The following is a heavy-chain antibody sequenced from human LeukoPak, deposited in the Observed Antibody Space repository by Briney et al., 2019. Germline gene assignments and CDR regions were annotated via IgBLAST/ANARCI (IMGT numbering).Heavy chain of an antibody. CDR1: GGSISSGNW. CDR2: IYHSGST. D-gene: IGHD6-25*01. V-gene: IGHV4-4*02. CDR3: ARDGTPIHGSGWVYMDV. J-gene: IGHJ6*04. Sequence: PSGTLSLTCAVSGGSISSGNWWSWVRQPPGKGLEWIGEIYHSGSTNYNPSLKSRVTISADKSKNQFSLKLSSVTAEDTAVYYCARDGTPIHGSGWVYMDVWGKGTTVTISS.